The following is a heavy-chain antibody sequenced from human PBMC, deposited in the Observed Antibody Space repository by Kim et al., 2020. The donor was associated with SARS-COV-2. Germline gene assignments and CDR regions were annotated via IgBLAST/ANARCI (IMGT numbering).Heavy chain of an antibody. CDR2: ISYDGSNK. CDR1: GFTFSSYG. V-gene: IGHV3-30*18. CDR3: AKVSIRYYYDSSGYSYDY. Sequence: GGSLRLSCAASGFTFSSYGMHWVRQAPGKGLEWVAVISYDGSNKYYADSVKGRFTISRDNSKNTLYLQMNSLRAEDTAVYYCAKVSIRYYYDSSGYSYDYGGQGTLVTVS. J-gene: IGHJ4*02. D-gene: IGHD3-22*01.